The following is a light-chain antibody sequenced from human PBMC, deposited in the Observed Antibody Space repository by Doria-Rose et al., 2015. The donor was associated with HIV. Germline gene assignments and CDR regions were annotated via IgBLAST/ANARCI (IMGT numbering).Light chain of an antibody. CDR2: DGS. CDR1: QSFSSTY. V-gene: IGKV3-20*01. CDR3: HQYGTSWT. J-gene: IGKJ1*01. Sequence: TQSPGTLSLSPGERATLSCRASQSFSSTYLAWYQQKPGQAPSLLIYDGSTRATGIPDRFSASGSGTDFTLTINRLEPEDFAPYYCHQYGTSWTFGQGTKVKI.